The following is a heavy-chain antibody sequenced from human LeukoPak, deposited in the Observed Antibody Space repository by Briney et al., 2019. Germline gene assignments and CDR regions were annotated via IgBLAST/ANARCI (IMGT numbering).Heavy chain of an antibody. J-gene: IGHJ4*02. CDR2: INHSGST. D-gene: IGHD3-22*01. Sequence: GSLRLSCAASGFTFSSYAMSWVRQPPGKGLEWIGEINHSGSTNYNPSLKSRVTISVDTSKNQFSLKLSSVTAADTAVYYCASASSGYYSRWGQGTLVTVSS. CDR1: GFTFSSYA. CDR3: ASASSGYYSR. V-gene: IGHV4-34*01.